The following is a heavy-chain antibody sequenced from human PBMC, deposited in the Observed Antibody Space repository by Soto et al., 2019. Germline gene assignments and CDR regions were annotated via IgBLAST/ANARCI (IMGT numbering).Heavy chain of an antibody. D-gene: IGHD6-6*01. CDR1: GGSISNSSYL. CDR3: ARSFSTSAIPNWFDP. V-gene: IGHV4-39*01. J-gene: IGHJ5*02. Sequence: PSETLSLTCTVSGGSISNSSYLWGWIRQPPGKGLQWIGSVSYSGSTYYNPSLKSRVTISVDTSKTQFSLNLSPVTAADTAVYYCARSFSTSAIPNWFDPWGQGTLVTVSS. CDR2: VSYSGST.